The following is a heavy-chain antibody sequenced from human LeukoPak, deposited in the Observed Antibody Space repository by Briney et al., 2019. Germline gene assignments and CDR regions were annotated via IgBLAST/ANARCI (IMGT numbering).Heavy chain of an antibody. J-gene: IGHJ3*02. CDR3: ARAYYYDSSKDAFDI. CDR1: GGSISSSSYY. V-gene: IGHV4-39*01. D-gene: IGHD3-22*01. Sequence: PSETLSLTCTVSGGSISSSSYYWGWIRQPPGKGLEWIGSIYYSGSTYYNPSLKSRVTISVDTSKNQFSLKLSSVTAADTAVYYCARAYYYDSSKDAFDIWGQGTMVTVSS. CDR2: IYYSGST.